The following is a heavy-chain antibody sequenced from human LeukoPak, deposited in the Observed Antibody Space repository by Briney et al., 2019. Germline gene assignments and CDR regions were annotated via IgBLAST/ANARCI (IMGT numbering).Heavy chain of an antibody. CDR2: VYYSGST. Sequence: SETLSLTCTVSGGSISSYYWSWIRQPPGKGLEWIGSVYYSGSTYYNPSLKSRVTISVDTSKNQFSLKMRSVTAADTAVYYCAREGLRTNAFDIWGQGTMVTVSS. CDR1: GGSISSYY. V-gene: IGHV4-59*12. J-gene: IGHJ3*02. CDR3: AREGLRTNAFDI. D-gene: IGHD4-17*01.